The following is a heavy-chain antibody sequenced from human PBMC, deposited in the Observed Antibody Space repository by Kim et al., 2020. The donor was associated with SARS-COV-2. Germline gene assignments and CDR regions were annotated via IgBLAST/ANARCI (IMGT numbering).Heavy chain of an antibody. V-gene: IGHV3-9*01. CDR1: GFTFDDYA. CDR3: AKVGWFGDLWGAFDI. J-gene: IGHJ3*02. Sequence: GGSLRLSCAASGFTFDDYAMHWVRQAPGKGLEWVSGISWNSGSIGDADSVKGRFTISRDNAKNSLYLQMNSLRAEDTALYYCAKVGWFGDLWGAFDIWGQGTMVTVSS. D-gene: IGHD3-10*01. CDR2: ISWNSGSI.